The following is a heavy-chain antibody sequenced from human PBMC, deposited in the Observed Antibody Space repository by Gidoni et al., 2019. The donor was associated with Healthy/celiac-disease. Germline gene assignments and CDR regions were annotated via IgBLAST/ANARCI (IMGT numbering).Heavy chain of an antibody. CDR2: IRSKANSYAT. CDR3: NTPMVAANLLFDY. Sequence: EVQLVESGGGLVQPGGSLNLSCAASGFTFSGSAMHWVRQASGKGLEWVGRIRSKANSYATAYAASVKGRFTISRDDSKNTAYLQMNSLKTEDTAVYYCNTPMVAANLLFDYWGQGTLVTVSS. J-gene: IGHJ4*02. D-gene: IGHD2-15*01. CDR1: GFTFSGSA. V-gene: IGHV3-73*01.